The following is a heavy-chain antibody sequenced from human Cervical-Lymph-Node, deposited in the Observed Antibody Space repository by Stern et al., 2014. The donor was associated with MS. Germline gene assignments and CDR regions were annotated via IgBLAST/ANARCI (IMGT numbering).Heavy chain of an antibody. Sequence: QVQLVQSGGGVVQPGRSLTLSCAASGFSLSNSGMHWVRQAPGKGLEWLAVMSFVGGNKTTGDSVQGRFSISRDMANNTLFLQMNSLRPEDTALYYCMGVGDAMHVWGQGTTVIVSS. CDR2: MSFVGGNK. V-gene: IGHV3-30*03. CDR3: MGVGDAMHV. J-gene: IGHJ6*02. CDR1: GFSLSNSG.